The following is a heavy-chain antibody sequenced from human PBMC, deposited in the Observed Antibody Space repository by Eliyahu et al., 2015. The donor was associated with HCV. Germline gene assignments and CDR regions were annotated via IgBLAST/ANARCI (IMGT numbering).Heavy chain of an antibody. CDR3: AKAPGYDYYYGMDV. J-gene: IGHJ6*02. CDR2: ISHSGGST. Sequence: EVQLVESGGGLVQPGGSLRLSXAASGFTLSRXGMXWVRXAPGKGXXWVXAISHSGGSTYYADSVKGRFTISKDNSKNTLYLQLNGLRAEDTAIYYCAKAPGYDYYYGMDVWGQGTTVTVSS. CDR1: GFTLSRXG. V-gene: IGHV3-23*04.